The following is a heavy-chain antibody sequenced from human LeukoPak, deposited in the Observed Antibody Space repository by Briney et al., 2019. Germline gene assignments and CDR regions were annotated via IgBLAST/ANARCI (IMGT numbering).Heavy chain of an antibody. CDR3: ARAVQLERYYYYGMDV. Sequence: PSETLSLTCTVSGGSIGSYYWSWIRQPPGKGLEWIGYIYYSGSTNYNPSLKSRVTISVDTSKNQFSLKLSSVTAADTAVYYCARAVQLERYYYYGMDVWGQGTTVTVSS. CDR2: IYYSGST. J-gene: IGHJ6*02. D-gene: IGHD1-1*01. CDR1: GGSIGSYY. V-gene: IGHV4-59*01.